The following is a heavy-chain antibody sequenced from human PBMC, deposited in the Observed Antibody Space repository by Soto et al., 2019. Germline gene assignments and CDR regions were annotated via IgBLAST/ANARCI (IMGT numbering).Heavy chain of an antibody. CDR2: ISGSGGST. D-gene: IGHD3-3*01. CDR3: AKTVLRFLEWLLYAFDI. J-gene: IGHJ3*02. V-gene: IGHV3-23*01. Sequence: GGSLRLSCAASGFTFSSYAMSWVRQAPGKGLEWVSAISGSGGSTYYADSVKGRFTISRDNSKNTLYLQMNSLRAEDTAVYYCAKTVLRFLEWLLYAFDIWGQGTMVTVSS. CDR1: GFTFSSYA.